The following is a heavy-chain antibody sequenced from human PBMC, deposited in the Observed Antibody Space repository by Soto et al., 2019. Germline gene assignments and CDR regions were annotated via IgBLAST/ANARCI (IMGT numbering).Heavy chain of an antibody. CDR3: ARSSHKESWFDP. D-gene: IGHD6-13*01. CDR1: GGSISSYY. J-gene: IGHJ5*02. V-gene: IGHV4-4*07. CDR2: VYSSGSA. Sequence: SETLSLTCTVSGGSISSYYWNWIRHPAGKRLEWIGRVYSSGSASYNPSLRSRVTMSVDTSKNQFSLKLNSVTAAATAVYYCARSSHKESWFDPWGQGTLVTVSS.